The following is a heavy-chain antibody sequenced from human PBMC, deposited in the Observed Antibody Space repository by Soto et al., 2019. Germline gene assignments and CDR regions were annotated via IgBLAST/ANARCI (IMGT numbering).Heavy chain of an antibody. D-gene: IGHD3-22*01. CDR2: ISAYNGNT. CDR3: ARDLQPVKTYYYDSSGFPPSDY. Sequence: ASLKVSCKASGYTFTSYGISWVRQAPGQGLEWMGWISAYNGNTNYAQKLQGRVTMTTDTSTSTAYMELRSLRSDDTAVYYCARDLQPVKTYYYDSSGFPPSDYRAQRTLVTVSS. CDR1: GYTFTSYG. V-gene: IGHV1-18*01. J-gene: IGHJ4*02.